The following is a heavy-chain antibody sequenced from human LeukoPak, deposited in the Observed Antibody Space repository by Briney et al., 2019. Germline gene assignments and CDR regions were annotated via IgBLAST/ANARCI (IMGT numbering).Heavy chain of an antibody. J-gene: IGHJ4*02. Sequence: GGSLRLSCAASGFTLGRYWMHWFRQAPGTGLVWVARSNSDGKITDYADSVRGRFTTSRDDTKNTVYLQMSSLRAEDTGVYYCARDHHDFWSGYPNYWGQGTLVIVSS. CDR2: SNSDGKIT. D-gene: IGHD3-3*01. CDR1: GFTLGRYW. CDR3: ARDHHDFWSGYPNY. V-gene: IGHV3-74*01.